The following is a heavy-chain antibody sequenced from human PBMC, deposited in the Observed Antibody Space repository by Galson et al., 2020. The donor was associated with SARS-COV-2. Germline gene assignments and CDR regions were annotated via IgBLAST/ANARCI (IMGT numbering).Heavy chain of an antibody. J-gene: IGHJ4*02. Sequence: RQDASVPFSSQAPAHTFTSYAMHWVRPAPGQRLEWMGWLNAGNGNTKYSQTFQGRVTITRDTSASTAYMELSSLRSEDTAGYYCASPRSLYSSSWRCDYWGQGTLVTVSS. CDR2: LNAGNGNT. V-gene: IGHV1-3*01. D-gene: IGHD6-13*01. CDR1: AHTFTSYA. CDR3: ASPRSLYSSSWRCDY.